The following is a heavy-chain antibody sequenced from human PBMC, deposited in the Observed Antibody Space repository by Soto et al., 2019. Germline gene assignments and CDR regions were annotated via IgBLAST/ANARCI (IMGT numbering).Heavy chain of an antibody. D-gene: IGHD6-19*01. CDR2: ISFDGSNK. CDR1: GFTFSKYA. J-gene: IGHJ4*02. V-gene: IGHV3-30-3*02. Sequence: QVQLVESGGGVVQPGRSLRLSCAASGFTFSKYAMHWVRQAPGKGLEWLSLISFDGSNKYYADSVQGRFTVSRDNSKNTLYLQMNSLRADDAAVYYCAKPGLTVPGTRYFDRWGQGTLVTVSS. CDR3: AKPGLTVPGTRYFDR.